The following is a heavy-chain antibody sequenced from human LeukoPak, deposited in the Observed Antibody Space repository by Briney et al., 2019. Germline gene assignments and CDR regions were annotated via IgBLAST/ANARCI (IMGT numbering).Heavy chain of an antibody. CDR1: GYTFTSYG. J-gene: IGHJ5*02. CDR3: ARDTPPAHYDFWSGYVSSNWFDP. CDR2: ISAYNGNI. Sequence: ASVKVSCKASGYTFTSYGISWVRQAPGQGLEWMGWISAYNGNIHYAQKFQGRVTMTTDTFTSTAYMELRSLRSDDTAVYYCARDTPPAHYDFWSGYVSSNWFDPWGQGTLVTVSS. V-gene: IGHV1-18*01. D-gene: IGHD3-3*01.